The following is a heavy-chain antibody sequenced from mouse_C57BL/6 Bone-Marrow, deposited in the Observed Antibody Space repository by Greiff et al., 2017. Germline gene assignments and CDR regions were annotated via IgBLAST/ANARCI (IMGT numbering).Heavy chain of an antibody. D-gene: IGHD3-2*02. Sequence: EVHLVESGEGLVKPGGSLKLSCAASGFTFSSYAMSWVRQTPEKRLEWVAYISSGGDYIYYADTVKGRFTISRDSASHTLYLQMSSLKSEDTAMYYCTRRGQLRLYYYARDYWGQGASVTVSS. V-gene: IGHV5-9-1*02. CDR3: TRRGQLRLYYYARDY. CDR2: ISSGGDYI. J-gene: IGHJ4*01. CDR1: GFTFSSYA.